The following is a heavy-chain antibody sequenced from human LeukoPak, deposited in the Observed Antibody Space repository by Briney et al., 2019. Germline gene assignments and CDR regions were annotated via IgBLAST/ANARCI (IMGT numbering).Heavy chain of an antibody. V-gene: IGHV1-69*02. CDR1: GGTFSSYT. D-gene: IGHD2-15*01. CDR2: IIPILGIA. Sequence: SVKVSCKASGGTFSSYTISWVRQAPGQGLEWMGRIIPILGIANYAQKFQGRVTITADKSTSTAYMGLSSLRSEDTAVYYCARVCSGGSCYVDYWGQGTLVTVSS. J-gene: IGHJ4*02. CDR3: ARVCSGGSCYVDY.